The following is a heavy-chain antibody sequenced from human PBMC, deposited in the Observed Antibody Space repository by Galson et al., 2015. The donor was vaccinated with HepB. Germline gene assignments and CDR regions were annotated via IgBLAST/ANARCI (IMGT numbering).Heavy chain of an antibody. J-gene: IGHJ4*02. D-gene: IGHD2/OR15-2a*01. V-gene: IGHV4-4*02. CDR2: IYHGGNT. CDR3: ARDPFLDY. Sequence: SLTCAVSGGSVTSSNWWSWVRQPPGKGLEWIGEIYHGGNTNYNPSLKSRLSISIDRSKKQLSLRLNSVTAADTAVYYCARDPFLDYWGQGILVTVSP. CDR1: GGSVTSSNW.